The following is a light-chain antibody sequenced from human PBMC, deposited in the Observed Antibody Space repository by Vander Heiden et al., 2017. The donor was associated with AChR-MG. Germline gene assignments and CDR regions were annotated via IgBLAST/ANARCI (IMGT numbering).Light chain of an antibody. V-gene: IGKV3-20*01. CDR1: PSVSSRY. CDR3: QQYGNSPPT. J-gene: IGKJ2*01. Sequence: EIVLTQSPGTLSLSPGERATLSCRASPSVSSRYLAWYQQKPGQAPRLLIYGASSRATGIPDRFSGSGSGTDFTLTISRLEPEDFAVYYCQQYGNSPPTFGQGTKLEIK. CDR2: GAS.